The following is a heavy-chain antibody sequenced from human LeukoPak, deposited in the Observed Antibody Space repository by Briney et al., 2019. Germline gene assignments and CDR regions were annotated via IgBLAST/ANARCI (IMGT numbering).Heavy chain of an antibody. CDR1: GGSISSGGYR. CDR2: INYSGST. Sequence: PSQTLSLTCAVSGGSISSGGYRWTWIRQYPGKGLEWTGYINYSGSTYYNPSLKSRVIISVDTSKNQFSLNLNSVTAADTAVYYCAREMDAHPRIVVWGQGTLVTVSS. V-gene: IGHV4-31*11. D-gene: IGHD2-21*01. CDR3: AREMDAHPRIVV. J-gene: IGHJ1*01.